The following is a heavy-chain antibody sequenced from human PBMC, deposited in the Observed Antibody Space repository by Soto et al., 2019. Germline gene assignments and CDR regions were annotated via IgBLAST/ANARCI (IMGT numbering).Heavy chain of an antibody. CDR2: IYYSGST. D-gene: IGHD7-27*01. Sequence: QVQLQESGPGLVKPSETLSLTCTVSGGSVSSGSYYWSWIRQPPGKGLEWIGYIYYSGSTNYNPSLKSRVTISVDTSKNQFSLKLSSVTAADTAVYYCARDDVEGNGGRYYYYGMDVWGQGTTVTVSS. V-gene: IGHV4-61*01. J-gene: IGHJ6*02. CDR1: GGSVSSGSYY. CDR3: ARDDVEGNGGRYYYYGMDV.